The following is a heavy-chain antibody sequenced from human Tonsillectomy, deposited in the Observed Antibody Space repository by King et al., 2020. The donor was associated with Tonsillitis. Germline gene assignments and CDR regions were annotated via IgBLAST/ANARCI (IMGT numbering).Heavy chain of an antibody. CDR2: XXXXXXXX. J-gene: IGHJ4*02. Sequence: QLVQSGGGLVQPGGSLRLSCAASGFTFSSYWMSWVXXAPXKGXXXVXXXXXXXXXXXXXXXXXXRFXISRDSAKNSLYLQMXSLRAEDTAVYXCARASFYYDSSGYLRGNSNSVDYWGQGTLVTVSS. CDR3: ARASFYYDSSGYLRGNSNSVDY. V-gene: IGHV3-7*01. CDR1: GFTFSSYW. D-gene: IGHD3-22*01.